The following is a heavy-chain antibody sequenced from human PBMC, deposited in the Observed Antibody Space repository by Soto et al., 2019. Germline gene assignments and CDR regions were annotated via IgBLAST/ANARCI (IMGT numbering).Heavy chain of an antibody. J-gene: IGHJ4*02. V-gene: IGHV3-7*01. CDR2: IKQDGSEK. D-gene: IGHD3-9*01. CDR3: ARPVYYDILTGYSD. Sequence: LRLSCAASGFTFSSYWMSWVRQAPGKGLEWVANIKQDGSEKYYVDSVKGRFTISRDNAKNSLYLQMNSLRAEDTAVYYCARPVYYDILTGYSDWGQGTLLTVSS. CDR1: GFTFSSYW.